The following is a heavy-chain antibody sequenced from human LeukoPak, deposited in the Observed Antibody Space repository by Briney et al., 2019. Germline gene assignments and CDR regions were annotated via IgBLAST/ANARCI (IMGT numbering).Heavy chain of an antibody. V-gene: IGHV3-74*03. CDR2: IESDGSRT. D-gene: IGHD2-2*03. CDR3: VRGGHKLDIETSRYYYGLDV. CDR1: GITLSDYW. Sequence: GGSLRLSCAASGITLSDYWMYWVRQGPGKGLVHVSRIESDGSRTVYADSVRGRFTISRDNAKNTMYLQMNSLRAEDTAVYYCVRGGHKLDIETSRYYYGLDVWGQGTTVTVSS. J-gene: IGHJ6*02.